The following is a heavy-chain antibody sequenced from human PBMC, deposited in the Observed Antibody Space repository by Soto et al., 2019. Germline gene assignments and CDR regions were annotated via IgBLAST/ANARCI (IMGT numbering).Heavy chain of an antibody. J-gene: IGHJ4*02. Sequence: EVHLVESGGGLVQPGGSLRLSCVASGFSFSNSWMTWVRQAPGKGLEWVANLKEDGSEKYYVDSVKGRFTISRDNAKNSLFLQMTGLRVDDTAVYYCARVVSYEGADHWGQGALVTVSS. CDR1: GFSFSNSW. D-gene: IGHD2-21*01. CDR2: LKEDGSEK. CDR3: ARVVSYEGADH. V-gene: IGHV3-7*03.